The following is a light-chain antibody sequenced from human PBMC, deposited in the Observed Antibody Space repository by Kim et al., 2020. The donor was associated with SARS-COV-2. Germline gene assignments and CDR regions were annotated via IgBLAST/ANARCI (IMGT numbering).Light chain of an antibody. V-gene: IGKV3-20*01. J-gene: IGKJ3*01. CDR2: GAS. Sequence: EIVLTQSPGTLSLSPGERATLSCRASQSVSSNYLAWYQQKPGQAPRLLFYGASSRATGIPDRFSGSGSGTDFTLTISRLEPEDFAVYYGQHYGTSPFTFSPGTKVDIK. CDR1: QSVSSNY. CDR3: QHYGTSPFT.